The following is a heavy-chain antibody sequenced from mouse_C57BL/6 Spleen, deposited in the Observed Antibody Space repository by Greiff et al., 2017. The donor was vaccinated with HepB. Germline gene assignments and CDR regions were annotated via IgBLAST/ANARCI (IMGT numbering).Heavy chain of an antibody. CDR3: AREMGRNYFDY. CDR2: INIGNGYT. J-gene: IGHJ2*01. CDR1: GYTFTSYG. D-gene: IGHD4-1*01. Sequence: EVQLQQSGAELVRPGSSVKMSCKTSGYTFTSYGINWVKRRPGQGLEWIGYINIGNGYTEYNEKFKGKATLTSDTSSSTAYMQLSSLTSEDSAIYFCAREMGRNYFDYWGQGTTLTVSS. V-gene: IGHV1-58*01.